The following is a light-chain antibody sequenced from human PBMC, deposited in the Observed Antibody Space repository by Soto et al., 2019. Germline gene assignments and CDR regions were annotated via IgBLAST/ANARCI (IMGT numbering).Light chain of an antibody. CDR2: DVT. J-gene: IGLJ2*01. V-gene: IGLV2-14*03. Sequence: QSVLTQPASVSGSPGQSLTISCTGTRSDVGGYDYVSWYQHHPGKAPKLIIYDVTTRPSGVSNRFSGSKSGNTASLTISGLQAEDEADYYCNSYTRSSSVVFGGGTKVTVL. CDR1: RSDVGGYDY. CDR3: NSYTRSSSVV.